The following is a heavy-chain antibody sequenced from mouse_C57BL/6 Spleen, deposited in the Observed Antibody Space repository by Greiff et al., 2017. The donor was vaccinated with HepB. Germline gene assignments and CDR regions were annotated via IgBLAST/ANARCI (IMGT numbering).Heavy chain of an antibody. V-gene: IGHV5-9-1*02. CDR2: ISSGGDYI. Sequence: EVQRVESGEGLVKPGGSLKLSCAASGFTFSSYAMSWVRQTPEKRLEWVAYISSGGDYIYYADTVKGRFTISRDNARNTLYLQMSSLKSEDTAMYYCTRDGGTPGGFDYWGQGTTLTVSS. CDR1: GFTFSSYA. D-gene: IGHD2-14*01. CDR3: TRDGGTPGGFDY. J-gene: IGHJ2*01.